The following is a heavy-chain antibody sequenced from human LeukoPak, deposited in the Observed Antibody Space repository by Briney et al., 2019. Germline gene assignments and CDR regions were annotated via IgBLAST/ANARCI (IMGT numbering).Heavy chain of an antibody. D-gene: IGHD4-23*01. CDR2: ISSSGSTI. CDR1: GFTFSSYG. CDR3: ARGGGNSYYYYGMDI. J-gene: IGHJ6*02. V-gene: IGHV3-48*04. Sequence: GGSLRLSCAASGFTFSSYGMHWVRQAPGKGLEWVSYISSSGSTIYYADSVKGRFTISRDNAKNSLYLQMNSLRAEDTAVHYCARGGGNSYYYYGMDIWGQGTTVTVSS.